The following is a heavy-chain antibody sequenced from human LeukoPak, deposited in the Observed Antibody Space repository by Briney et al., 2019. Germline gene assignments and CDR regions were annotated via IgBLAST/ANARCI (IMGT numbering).Heavy chain of an antibody. J-gene: IGHJ3*02. CDR2: IWYNGSNK. D-gene: IGHD3-22*01. V-gene: IGHV3-33*01. CDR1: GFTFSSYG. Sequence: HPGGSLRLSCAASGFTFSSYGMNWVRQAPGKGLEWVAVIWYNGSNKYYADSVKGRFTISRDNSKNTLYLQMNSPRAEDTAVYYCARAADYYDSSGYPDAFDIWGQGTMVTVSS. CDR3: ARAADYYDSSGYPDAFDI.